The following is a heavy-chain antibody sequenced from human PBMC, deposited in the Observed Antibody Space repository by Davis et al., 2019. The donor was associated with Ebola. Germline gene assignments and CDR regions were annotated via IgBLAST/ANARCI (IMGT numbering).Heavy chain of an antibody. CDR1: GFTFDDYA. CDR2: ISWNSGSI. J-gene: IGHJ5*02. V-gene: IGHV3-9*01. D-gene: IGHD4-17*01. Sequence: GGSLRLSCAASGFTFDDYAMHWVRQAPGKGLEWVSGISWNSGSIGYADSVKGRFTISRDNAKNSLYLQMNSLRAEDTALYYCAKGPWMTTVTIGPFDPWGQGTLVTVSS. CDR3: AKGPWMTTVTIGPFDP.